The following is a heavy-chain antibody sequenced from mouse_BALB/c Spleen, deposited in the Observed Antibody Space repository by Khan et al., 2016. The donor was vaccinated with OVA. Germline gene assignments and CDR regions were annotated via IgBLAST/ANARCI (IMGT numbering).Heavy chain of an antibody. D-gene: IGHD1-1*01. J-gene: IGHJ3*01. Sequence: QVQLKESGAELAKPGASVKMSCKASGYTFTNYWMHWVKQRPGQGPEWIGYINPSTGYTEYNQKFKDKATLTADKSSSTAYMQLSSLTSEDSAVYYCVNHGSSSAWFTYWGQGTLVTVSA. CDR1: GYTFTNYW. V-gene: IGHV1-7*01. CDR3: VNHGSSSAWFTY. CDR2: INPSTGYT.